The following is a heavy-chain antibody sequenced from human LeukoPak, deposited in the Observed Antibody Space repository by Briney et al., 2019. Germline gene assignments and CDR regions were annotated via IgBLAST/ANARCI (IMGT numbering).Heavy chain of an antibody. CDR1: GGSISSYY. CDR2: IYYSGST. Sequence: SETLSLTCTVSGGSISSYYWSWIRQPPGKGLEWIGYIYYSGSTNYNPSLKSRVTISVDTSKNQFSLKLSSVTAADTAVYYCARVKIQLWSREGYFDYWGQGTLVTVPS. J-gene: IGHJ4*02. CDR3: ARVKIQLWSREGYFDY. D-gene: IGHD5-18*01. V-gene: IGHV4-59*01.